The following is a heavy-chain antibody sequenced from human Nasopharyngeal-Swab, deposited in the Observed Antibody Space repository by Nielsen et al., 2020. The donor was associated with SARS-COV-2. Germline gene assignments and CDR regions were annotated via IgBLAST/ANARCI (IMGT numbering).Heavy chain of an antibody. CDR2: ISAYNGNT. Sequence: WVRQAPGQGLEWMGWISAYNGNTNYAQKLQGRVTMTTDTSTSTAYMELSSLRSEDTAVYYCASLIGGFDYWGQGTLVTVSS. CDR3: ASLIGGFDY. J-gene: IGHJ4*02. V-gene: IGHV1-18*01. D-gene: IGHD3-10*01.